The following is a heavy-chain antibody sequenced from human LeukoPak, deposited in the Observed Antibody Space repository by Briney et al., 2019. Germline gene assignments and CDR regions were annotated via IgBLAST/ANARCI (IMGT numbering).Heavy chain of an antibody. Sequence: PSETLSLTCTVSGGSISSYYWSWIRQPPGKGLEWIGYIYYSGSTNNNPSLRSRVTISLDTSKNQFSLRLSSVTAADTAVYCCARHFSYYDSSGYYYVPFFDYWGQGTLVTVSS. V-gene: IGHV4-59*08. CDR1: GGSISSYY. CDR2: IYYSGST. J-gene: IGHJ4*02. D-gene: IGHD3-22*01. CDR3: ARHFSYYDSSGYYYVPFFDY.